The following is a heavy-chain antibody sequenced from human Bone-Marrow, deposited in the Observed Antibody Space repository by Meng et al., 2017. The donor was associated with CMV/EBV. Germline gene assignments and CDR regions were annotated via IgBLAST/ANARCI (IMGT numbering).Heavy chain of an antibody. D-gene: IGHD3-10*01. CDR3: ARGGVLLWFGELLSSWFDP. J-gene: IGHJ5*02. Sequence: ISSSSYYWGWIRPPPGKGLEWIGSIYYGGSTYYDPSLKSRVTISVDTSKNQFSLKLSSVTAADTAVYYCARGGVLLWFGELLSSWFDPWGQGTLVTVSS. CDR2: IYYGGST. CDR1: ISSSSYY. V-gene: IGHV4-39*07.